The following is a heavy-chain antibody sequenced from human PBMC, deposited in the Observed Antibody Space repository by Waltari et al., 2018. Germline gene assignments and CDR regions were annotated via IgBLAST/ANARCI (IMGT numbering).Heavy chain of an antibody. V-gene: IGHV3-64D*06. CDR1: GFPFRRYG. J-gene: IGHJ4*02. D-gene: IGHD1-26*01. CDR3: VKTVVGSFIFDY. Sequence: EVQLVESGGGLVQPGGSLRLSCSASGFPFRRYGMHWVRQTPGKGLEYVAGISDNGRSTYYANSVKDRFSISRDNSKNTLYIQMSSLRSEDTAIYYCVKTVVGSFIFDYWGQGTLVTVSS. CDR2: ISDNGRST.